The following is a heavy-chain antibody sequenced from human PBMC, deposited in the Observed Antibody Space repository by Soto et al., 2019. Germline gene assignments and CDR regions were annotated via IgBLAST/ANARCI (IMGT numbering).Heavy chain of an antibody. CDR2: ISSSSSYI. J-gene: IGHJ4*02. V-gene: IGHV3-21*01. CDR1: GCNFSSYS. CDR3: ARASYYYDGSGYHGY. D-gene: IGHD3-22*01. Sequence: PGGSLRLSCAASGCNFSSYSMNWVRQAPGRGLEWVSSISSSSSYIYYADSVKGRFTISRDNAKNSLYLQMNSLRAEDTAVYYCARASYYYDGSGYHGYWGQGSLVTVSS.